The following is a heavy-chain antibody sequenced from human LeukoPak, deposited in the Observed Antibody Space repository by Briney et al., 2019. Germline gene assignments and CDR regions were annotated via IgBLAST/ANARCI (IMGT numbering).Heavy chain of an antibody. J-gene: IGHJ5*02. CDR3: ARHPIERSLGGVPDWFDP. V-gene: IGHV4-39*07. CDR2: IHYTGST. D-gene: IGHD3-3*01. Sequence: SETLSLTCTVSGGSIDSGDYYWGWVRQPPGKGLECIASIHYTGSTYYDPSLKSRVTLSVDTSKNQFSLNLYSVAAADTAIYYCARHPIERSLGGVPDWFDPWGQGTLVTVSS. CDR1: GGSIDSGDYY.